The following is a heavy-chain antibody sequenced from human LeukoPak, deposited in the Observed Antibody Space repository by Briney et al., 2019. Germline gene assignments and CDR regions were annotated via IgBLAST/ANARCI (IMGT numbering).Heavy chain of an antibody. J-gene: IGHJ4*02. V-gene: IGHV4-39*07. Sequence: SETLSLTCTVSGGSISSSSYYWGWIRQPPGKGLEWIGEINHSGSTNCNPSLKSRVTISVDTSKNQFSLKLSSVTAADTAVYYCARLTLTGSLNWGQGTLVTVSS. CDR1: GGSISSSSYY. D-gene: IGHD7-27*01. CDR2: INHSGST. CDR3: ARLTLTGSLN.